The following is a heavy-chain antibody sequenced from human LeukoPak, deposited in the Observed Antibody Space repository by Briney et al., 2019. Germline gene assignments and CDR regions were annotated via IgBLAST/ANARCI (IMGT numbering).Heavy chain of an antibody. V-gene: IGHV3-23*01. CDR3: ARDLWGQWTRYPNWFDP. CDR1: GFTFSSYA. CDR2: ISGSGGST. J-gene: IGHJ5*02. D-gene: IGHD3-16*01. Sequence: PGGSLRLSCAASGFTFSSYAMSWVRQAPGKGLEWVSAISGSGGSTYYADSVKGRFTISRDNAKNSLYLQMNSLRAEDTAVYYCARDLWGQWTRYPNWFDPWGQGTLVTVSS.